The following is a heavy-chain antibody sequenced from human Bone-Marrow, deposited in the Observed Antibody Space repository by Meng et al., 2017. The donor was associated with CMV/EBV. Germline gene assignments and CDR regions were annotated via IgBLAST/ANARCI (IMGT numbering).Heavy chain of an antibody. CDR3: ARDRDIVVVPAATPYYYGMDV. Sequence: SYYWGWIRQPPGKGLEWIGSIYYSGSTYYNPSLKSRVTISVDTSKNQFSLKLSSVTAADTAVYYCARDRDIVVVPAATPYYYGMDVWGQGTTVTVSS. D-gene: IGHD2-2*01. CDR2: IYYSGST. CDR1: SYY. J-gene: IGHJ6*02. V-gene: IGHV4-39*07.